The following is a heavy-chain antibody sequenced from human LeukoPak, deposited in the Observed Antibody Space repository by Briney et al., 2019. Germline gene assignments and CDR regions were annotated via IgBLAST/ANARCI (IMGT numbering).Heavy chain of an antibody. J-gene: IGHJ4*02. CDR2: IKQDGTKK. V-gene: IGHV3-7*01. CDR1: GFTFSSYW. CDR3: ARVWGTTASDH. Sequence: GGSLRLSCAASGFTFSSYWMTWVRQAPGKGLEWVANIKQDGTKKYYVDSVKGRFTISRDNTENSLYLQMNSLRAEDTAVYYCARVWGTTASDHWGQGTLVMVSS. D-gene: IGHD3-16*01.